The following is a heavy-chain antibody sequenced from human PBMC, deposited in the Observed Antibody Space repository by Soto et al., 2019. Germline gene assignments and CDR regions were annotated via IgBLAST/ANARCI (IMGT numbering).Heavy chain of an antibody. CDR2: ITSSGGST. CDR3: AKSVGSGWSKSDY. D-gene: IGHD6-19*01. CDR1: GFTFSNNA. J-gene: IGHJ4*02. Sequence: EVQLLESGGGLVQPGGSLRLSCAASGFTFSNNAMSWVRQTPGKGLEWVSAITSSGGSTYYADSVKGRFTISRDNSKNTLFLQMNSLRAEDTAIYYCAKSVGSGWSKSDYWGQGTLVTVSS. V-gene: IGHV3-23*01.